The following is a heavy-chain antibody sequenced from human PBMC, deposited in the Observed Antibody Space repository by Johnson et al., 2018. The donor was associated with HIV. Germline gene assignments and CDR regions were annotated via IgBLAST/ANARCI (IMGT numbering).Heavy chain of an antibody. D-gene: IGHD3-10*02. Sequence: VQLVESGGGVVQPGRSLRLSCAASGFTFSSYGMHWVRQAPGKGLEWVAGISFAGTNQYYADSVRGRFSISRDNSKNTLYLQMNSLRAEDTALYYCAREVGIQLCSCDAFDIWGQGTMVTVSS. J-gene: IGHJ3*02. CDR2: ISFAGTNQ. CDR1: GFTFSSYG. V-gene: IGHV3-30*03. CDR3: AREVGIQLCSCDAFDI.